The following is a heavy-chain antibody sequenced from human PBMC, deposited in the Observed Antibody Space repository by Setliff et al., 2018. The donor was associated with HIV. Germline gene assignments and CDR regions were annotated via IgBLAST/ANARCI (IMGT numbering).Heavy chain of an antibody. CDR1: GGTFTRYA. J-gene: IGHJ6*03. CDR2: IIPMLATA. D-gene: IGHD2-2*01. CDR3: ARSQGGVIVPPGRGTHYYYYYMEV. Sequence: GASVKVSCKASGGTFTRYAISWVRQAPGQGLEWMGGIIPMLATANYAQKFQGRVSITADESTSTAYMERSSLRSEDTALYFWARSQGGVIVPPGRGTHYYYYYMEVWGKETTVTGSS. V-gene: IGHV1-69*13.